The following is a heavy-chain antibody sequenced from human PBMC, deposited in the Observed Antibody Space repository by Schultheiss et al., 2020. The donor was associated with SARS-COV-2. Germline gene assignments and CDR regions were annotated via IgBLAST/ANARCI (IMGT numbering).Heavy chain of an antibody. Sequence: SETLSLTCTVSGGSISSGGYYWSWIRQHPGKGLEWIGYIYYSGSTYYNPSLKSRVTISVDTSKNEFSLKLSSVTAADTAVYYCAREVGQLVFDYWGQGTLVTVSS. J-gene: IGHJ4*02. CDR3: AREVGQLVFDY. V-gene: IGHV4-31*02. CDR1: GGSISSGGYY. CDR2: IYYSGST. D-gene: IGHD6-6*01.